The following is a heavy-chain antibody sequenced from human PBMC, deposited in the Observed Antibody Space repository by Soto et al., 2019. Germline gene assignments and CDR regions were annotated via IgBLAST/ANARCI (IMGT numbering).Heavy chain of an antibody. CDR2: ISSSSTI. V-gene: IGHV3-48*01. CDR1: AFTFSNYN. D-gene: IGHD3-22*01. Sequence: EVQLVESGGGLVQPGGSLRLSCAASAFTFSNYNMNWVRQAPGKGPEWVSYISSSSTIYYADSVKGRFTISRDNAKNSLYLQMNSLRAEDTAVYYCAREGDSSGWYNWFGPWGQGTLVTVSS. CDR3: AREGDSSGWYNWFGP. J-gene: IGHJ5*02.